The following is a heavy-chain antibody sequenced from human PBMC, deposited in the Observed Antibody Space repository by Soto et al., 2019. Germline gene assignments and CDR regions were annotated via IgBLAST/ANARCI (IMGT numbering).Heavy chain of an antibody. CDR3: AHRLEAVSPPHFDY. CDR2: IYWDDGK. CDR1: GFSVTTSGVG. J-gene: IGHJ4*02. Sequence: QITLKESGPTLVKPTQTLTLTCTLSGFSVTTSGVGVGWIRQPPGKALEWLEFIYWDDGKHYSPSLKSRLTNVKDPSKSHVVLSMTNMDPVDTATYYCAHRLEAVSPPHFDYWGQGTLVTVSS. V-gene: IGHV2-5*02. D-gene: IGHD2-15*01.